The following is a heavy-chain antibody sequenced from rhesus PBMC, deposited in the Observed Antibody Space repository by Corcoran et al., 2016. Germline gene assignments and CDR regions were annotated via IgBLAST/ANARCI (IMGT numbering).Heavy chain of an antibody. CDR1: GFIFDDYA. CDR3: ARGEGYSNYGYFDY. Sequence: EVQLVESGGGLVQPGGSLRRSCAASGFIFDDYAMHWVRQAPGKGLEWVAGISWSCCRTYYADSVKGHFPISGANAKNSLYLQMGGLRAEDTALYYGARGEGYSNYGYFDYWGQGVLVTVSS. J-gene: IGHJ4*01. V-gene: IGHV3-201*01. CDR2: ISWSCCRT. D-gene: IGHD4-23*01.